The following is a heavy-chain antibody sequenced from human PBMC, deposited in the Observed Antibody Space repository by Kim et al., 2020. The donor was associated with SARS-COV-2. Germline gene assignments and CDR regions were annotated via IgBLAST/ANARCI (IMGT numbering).Heavy chain of an antibody. D-gene: IGHD3-16*01. V-gene: IGHV5-51*01. CDR3: ARESITPGGRAFDI. CDR1: GYRFPTYW. J-gene: IGHJ3*02. CDR2: IYPGDSDT. Sequence: GESLKISCKGSGYRFPTYWIGWVRQMAGKGLEWMGIIYPGDSDTRYSPSFQGQVTISADKSISTAYLQWSSLKASDTAMYYCARESITPGGRAFDIWGQGTVVTVSS.